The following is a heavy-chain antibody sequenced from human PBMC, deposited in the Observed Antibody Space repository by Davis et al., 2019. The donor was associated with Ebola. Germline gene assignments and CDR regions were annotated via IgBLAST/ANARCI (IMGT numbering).Heavy chain of an antibody. D-gene: IGHD2-2*01. CDR1: GFTFSSYW. Sequence: PGGSLRLSCAASGFTFSSYWMSWVRQAPGKGLEWVANIKQDGSEKYYVDSVKGRFTISRDNAKNSLYLQMNSLRAEDTAVYYCARRYCSSTSCHRGGYYYYMDVWGKGTTVTVSS. CDR3: ARRYCSSTSCHRGGYYYYMDV. J-gene: IGHJ6*03. V-gene: IGHV3-7*01. CDR2: IKQDGSEK.